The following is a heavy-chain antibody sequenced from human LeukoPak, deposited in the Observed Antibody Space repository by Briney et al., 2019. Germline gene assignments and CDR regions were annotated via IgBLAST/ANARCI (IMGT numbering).Heavy chain of an antibody. V-gene: IGHV3-74*01. J-gene: IGHJ4*02. Sequence: SGGSLRLSRAASGFTFSSYWMHWVRQAPGKGLVWVSRINSDGSSTSYADSVKGRFTISRDNAKNSLYLQMNSLRAEDTALYYCARYYDYDSRGYYYYFDYWGQGTLVTVSS. CDR1: GFTFSSYW. D-gene: IGHD3-22*01. CDR3: ARYYDYDSRGYYYYFDY. CDR2: INSDGSST.